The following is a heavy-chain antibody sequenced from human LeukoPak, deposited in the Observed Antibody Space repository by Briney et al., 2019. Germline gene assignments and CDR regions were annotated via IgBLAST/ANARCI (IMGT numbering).Heavy chain of an antibody. V-gene: IGHV3-66*01. D-gene: IGHD3-10*01. CDR1: GFTISSNY. Sequence: GGSLRLSCAASGFTISSNYMSWVRQAPGKGLEWVSVIYTGGGTYYADSVKGRFTISRDNSKNTLFLQMNNLRAEDTAVYYCASNLYSSGNDPGYWGQGTLVTVSS. J-gene: IGHJ4*02. CDR2: IYTGGGT. CDR3: ASNLYSSGNDPGY.